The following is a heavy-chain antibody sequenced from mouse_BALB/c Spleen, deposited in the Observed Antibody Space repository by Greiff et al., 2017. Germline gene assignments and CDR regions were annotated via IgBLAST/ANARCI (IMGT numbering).Heavy chain of an antibody. CDR3: ARVYGNFFYAMDY. CDR2: IRNKANGYTT. D-gene: IGHD2-1*01. Sequence: DVMLVESGGGLVQPGGSLRLSCATSGFTFTDYYMSWVRQPPGKALEWLGFIRNKANGYTTEYSASVKGRFTISRDNSQSILYLQMNTLRAEDSATYYCARVYGNFFYAMDYWGQGTSVTVSS. CDR1: GFTFTDYY. V-gene: IGHV7-3*02. J-gene: IGHJ4*01.